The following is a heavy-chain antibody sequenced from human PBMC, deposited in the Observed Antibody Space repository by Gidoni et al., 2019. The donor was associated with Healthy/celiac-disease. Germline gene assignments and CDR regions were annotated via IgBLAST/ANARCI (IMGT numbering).Heavy chain of an antibody. V-gene: IGHV3-30-3*01. CDR3: ARASLTYYYDSYFDY. D-gene: IGHD3-22*01. CDR1: GFTFSSYA. Sequence: QVQLVESGGGVVQPGRSLRLSCAASGFTFSSYAMHWVRQAPGKGLEWVAVISYDGSNKYYADSVKGRFTISRDNSKNTLYLQMNSLRAEDTAVYYCARASLTYYYDSYFDYWGQGTLVTVSS. CDR2: ISYDGSNK. J-gene: IGHJ4*02.